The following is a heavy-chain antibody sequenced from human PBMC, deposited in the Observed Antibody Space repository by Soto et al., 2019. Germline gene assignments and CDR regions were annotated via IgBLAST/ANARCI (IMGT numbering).Heavy chain of an antibody. CDR3: ARVEVAGIAVAYYYYYYGMDV. J-gene: IGHJ6*02. V-gene: IGHV4-34*01. Sequence: SETLSLTCAVYGGSFSGYYWSWIRQPPGKGLEWIGEINHSGSTNYNPSLKSRVTISVDTSKNQFSLKLSSVTAADTAVYYCARVEVAGIAVAYYYYYYGMDVWGQGTTVTVSS. CDR1: GGSFSGYY. D-gene: IGHD6-19*01. CDR2: INHSGST.